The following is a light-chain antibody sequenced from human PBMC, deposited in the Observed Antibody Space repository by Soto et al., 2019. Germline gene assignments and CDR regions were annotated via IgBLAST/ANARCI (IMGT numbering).Light chain of an antibody. CDR1: SSNIGRNT. CDR2: KNN. V-gene: IGLV1-44*01. J-gene: IGLJ3*02. Sequence: QSALTQPPSASGTPGQRVTISCSGSSSNIGRNTVTWYQQLPGTAPKLLISKNNQRPSGVPDRFSASKSGTSASLAISGLRSEDETNYYCAAWDDGLNAWVFGGGTKVTVL. CDR3: AAWDDGLNAWV.